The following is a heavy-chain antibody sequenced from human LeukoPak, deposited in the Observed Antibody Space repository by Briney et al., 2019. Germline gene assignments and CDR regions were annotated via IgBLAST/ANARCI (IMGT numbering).Heavy chain of an antibody. J-gene: IGHJ4*02. Sequence: SETLSLTCTVSGGSISSYYWSWIRQPPGKGLEWIGYIYYSGSTNYNPSLKSRVTISVDTSKNQFTLKLSSVAAADTAVYYCASSSGSRSFDYWGQGTLVIVSS. CDR1: GGSISSYY. D-gene: IGHD3-10*01. V-gene: IGHV4-59*01. CDR3: ASSSGSRSFDY. CDR2: IYYSGST.